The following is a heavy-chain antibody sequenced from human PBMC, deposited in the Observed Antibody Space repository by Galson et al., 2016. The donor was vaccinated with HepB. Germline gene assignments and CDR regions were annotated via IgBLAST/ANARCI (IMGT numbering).Heavy chain of an antibody. J-gene: IGHJ4*02. CDR1: GFTFSSYW. CDR2: INVDGSEE. CDR3: ARDDYRVFGH. V-gene: IGHV3-7*05. Sequence: SLRLSCAASGFTFSSYWMSWFRQAPGKGLEWVVNINVDGSEEYYVDSVRGRFTISRDNAKNSMYLQMNSLRVEDTAVYYCARDDYRVFGHWGQGTLVTVSS. D-gene: IGHD4-11*01.